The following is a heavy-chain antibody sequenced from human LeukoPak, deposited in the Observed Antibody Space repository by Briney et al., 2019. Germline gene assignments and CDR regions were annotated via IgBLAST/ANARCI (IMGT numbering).Heavy chain of an antibody. V-gene: IGHV3-7*03. D-gene: IGHD3-9*01. CDR1: GFTFSSYW. Sequence: GGSLRLSCAASGFTFSSYWMSWVRQAPGKGLEWVANIKQDGSEKYYVDSVKGRFTISRDNAKNSLYLQMNSLRAEDTAVYYCARDGGSKRYFDWLSEVGYFDYWGQGTLVTVSS. CDR2: IKQDGSEK. CDR3: ARDGGSKRYFDWLSEVGYFDY. J-gene: IGHJ4*02.